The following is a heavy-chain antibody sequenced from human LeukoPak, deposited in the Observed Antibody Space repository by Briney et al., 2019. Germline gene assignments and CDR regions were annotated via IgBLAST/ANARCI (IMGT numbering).Heavy chain of an antibody. CDR3: ARDLGGKGIARTRYYFDY. D-gene: IGHD6-13*01. Sequence: GASVKVSCKASGYTFTGYYMHWVRQAPGQGLEWMGWINPNSGGTNYAQKFQGWVTMTRDTSISTAYMELSRLRSDDTAVYYCARDLGGKGIARTRYYFDYWGQGTLVTVSS. J-gene: IGHJ4*02. CDR1: GYTFTGYY. CDR2: INPNSGGT. V-gene: IGHV1-2*04.